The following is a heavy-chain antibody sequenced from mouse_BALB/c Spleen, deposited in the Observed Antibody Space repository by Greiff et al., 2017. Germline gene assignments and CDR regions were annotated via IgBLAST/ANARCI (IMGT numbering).Heavy chain of an antibody. D-gene: IGHD2-1*01. J-gene: IGHJ4*01. CDR1: GYAFSSSW. CDR2: IYPGDGDT. V-gene: IGHV1-82*01. CDR3: ARGEGIYGNLDAMDY. Sequence: QVHVKQSGPELVKPGASVKISCTASGYAFSSSWMNWVKQRPGQGLEWIGRIYPGDGDTNYNGKFKGKATLTADKTSSTAYMQLSSLTSVDSAVYFCARGEGIYGNLDAMDYWGQGTSVTVSA.